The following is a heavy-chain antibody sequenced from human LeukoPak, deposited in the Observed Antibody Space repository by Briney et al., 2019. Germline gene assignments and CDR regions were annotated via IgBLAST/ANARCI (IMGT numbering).Heavy chain of an antibody. CDR2: ISAYNGNT. V-gene: IGHV1-18*01. CDR1: GYTFTSYG. Sequence: GASVKVSCKASGYTFTSYGISWVRQAPGQGLEWMGWISAYNGNTNYAQKLQGRVTMTTDTSTSTAYMELRSLRSDDTAVYYCARELTHPLRLGEARWFDPWGQGTLVTVSS. J-gene: IGHJ5*02. D-gene: IGHD3-16*01. CDR3: ARELTHPLRLGEARWFDP.